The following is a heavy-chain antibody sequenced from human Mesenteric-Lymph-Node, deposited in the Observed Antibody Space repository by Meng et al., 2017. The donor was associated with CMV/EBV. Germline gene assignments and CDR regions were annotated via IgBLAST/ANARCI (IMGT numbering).Heavy chain of an antibody. CDR1: GFTFSNYW. J-gene: IGHJ6*02. CDR2: IKGDGKEK. CDR3: ARDRMATFLGYYYYGMDV. V-gene: IGHV3-7*01. Sequence: GESLKISCAASGFTFSNYWMSWVRQAPGKGLEWVANIKGDGKEKYYVDSVKGRFTISRDNGKNSLYLQMNSLRVEDTAVYYCARDRMATFLGYYYYGMDVWGQGTTVTVSS. D-gene: IGHD5-24*01.